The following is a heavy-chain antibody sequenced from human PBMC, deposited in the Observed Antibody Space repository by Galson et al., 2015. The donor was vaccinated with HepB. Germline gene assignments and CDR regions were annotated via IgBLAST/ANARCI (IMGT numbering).Heavy chain of an antibody. Sequence: SLRLSCATSGFRFTKYSMSWVRQAPGKGLQWVSAITGGGERTYYADSVKGRFTVSRDPSRSILYLQMNSLRVDDTAVYYCAKGGPARITMIINRSLGFDPWGPGTLVIVSS. J-gene: IGHJ5*02. CDR2: ITGGGERT. CDR3: AKGGPARITMIINRSLGFDP. V-gene: IGHV3-23*01. D-gene: IGHD3-22*01. CDR1: GFRFTKYS.